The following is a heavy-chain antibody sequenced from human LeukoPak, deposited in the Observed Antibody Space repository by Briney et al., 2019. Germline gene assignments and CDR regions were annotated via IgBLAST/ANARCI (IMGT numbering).Heavy chain of an antibody. Sequence: VGSLRLSCAASGFTFDDYGMSWVRQAPGKGLEWVSGINWNGGSTGYAGSVKGRFTISRDNAKNSLYLQMNSLRAEDTALYYCARGTLYYDFWSGHPRGDYYYYTDVWGKGTTVTVSS. CDR2: INWNGGST. CDR3: ARGTLYYDFWSGHPRGDYYYYTDV. V-gene: IGHV3-20*04. CDR1: GFTFDDYG. D-gene: IGHD3-3*01. J-gene: IGHJ6*03.